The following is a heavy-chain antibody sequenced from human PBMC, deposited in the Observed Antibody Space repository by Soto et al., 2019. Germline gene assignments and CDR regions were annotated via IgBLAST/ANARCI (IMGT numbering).Heavy chain of an antibody. J-gene: IGHJ4*02. CDR1: GGSLNGFY. D-gene: IGHD5-12*01. Sequence: SETLSLTCTVSGGSLNGFYWSWIRQPPGKAPEWIAYISDSGSTNYNPSLRGRAIISVDTSNNQFSLRLTSVTAADTAVYYCARDGYNSYYFDLWGQGSLVTVSS. CDR2: ISDSGST. CDR3: ARDGYNSYYFDL. V-gene: IGHV4-59*01.